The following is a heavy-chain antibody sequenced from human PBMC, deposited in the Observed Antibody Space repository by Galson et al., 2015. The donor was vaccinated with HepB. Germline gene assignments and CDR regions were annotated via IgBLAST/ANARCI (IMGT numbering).Heavy chain of an antibody. J-gene: IGHJ6*02. V-gene: IGHV5-10-1*01. D-gene: IGHD2-21*02. Sequence: QSGAEVKKPGESLRISCKGSGYSFTCYSINWVRQMPGKGLEWMGSIDPSDSSGNYSPSFQGHVTMSVDKSSSTAYLQWSSLKASDTAMYFCARRPTPDAMVTRTDRLYYQYGMDVWGQGTTATVSS. CDR1: GYSFTCYS. CDR2: IDPSDSSG. CDR3: ARRPTPDAMVTRTDRLYYQYGMDV.